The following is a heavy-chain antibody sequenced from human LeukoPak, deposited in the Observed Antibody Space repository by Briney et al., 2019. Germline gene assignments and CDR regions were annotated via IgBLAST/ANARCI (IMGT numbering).Heavy chain of an antibody. D-gene: IGHD6-13*01. J-gene: IGHJ4*02. V-gene: IGHV1-24*01. Sequence: GASVKVSCKVSGYTLTELSMHWVRQAPGKGLEWMGGSDPEDGETIYAQKFQGRVTITADESTSTAYMELSSLRSEDTAVYYCASGLLGIAAAGTEFDYWGQGTLVTVSS. CDR1: GYTLTELS. CDR2: SDPEDGET. CDR3: ASGLLGIAAAGTEFDY.